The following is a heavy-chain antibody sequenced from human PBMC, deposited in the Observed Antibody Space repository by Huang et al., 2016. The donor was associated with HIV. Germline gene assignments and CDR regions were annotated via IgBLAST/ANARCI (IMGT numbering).Heavy chain of an antibody. CDR2: IRNDGRKK. Sequence: VQLIESGGGVVQPGKSLRLSCATSGFILSNYGMHWVRQAPGKGLKWVAFIRNDGRKKNYADSVRGRFTVGRDNGNNTLLLQMRSLGVDDTAVYYCARGDYYDSSGYHPGYFDYWGQGILVTVSS. V-gene: IGHV3-33*04. CDR1: GFILSNYG. CDR3: ARGDYYDSSGYHPGYFDY. D-gene: IGHD3-22*01. J-gene: IGHJ4*02.